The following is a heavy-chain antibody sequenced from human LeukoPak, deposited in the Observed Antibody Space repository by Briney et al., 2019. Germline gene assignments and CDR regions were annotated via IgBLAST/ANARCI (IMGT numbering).Heavy chain of an antibody. D-gene: IGHD3-22*01. V-gene: IGHV4-4*09. J-gene: IGHJ5*02. CDR3: ARRSYCYDSSGFDP. CDR2: IYTSGST. CDR1: GGSISSYY. Sequence: SETLSLTCTVSGGSISSYYWSWIRQPPGKGLEWIGYIYTSGSTNYNPSLKSRVTISVDTSKNQFSLKLSSVTAADTAVYYCARRSYCYDSSGFDPWGQGTLVTVSS.